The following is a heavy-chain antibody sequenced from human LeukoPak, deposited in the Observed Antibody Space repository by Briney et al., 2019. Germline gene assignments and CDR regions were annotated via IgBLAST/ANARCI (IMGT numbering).Heavy chain of an antibody. D-gene: IGHD3-22*01. CDR1: GYTFTSYD. J-gene: IGHJ4*02. Sequence: ASVKVSYKPSGYTFTSYDINWVRQATGQGLEWMGWMNPNSGNTGYAQKFQGRVTMTRNTSISTAYMELSSLRSEDTAVYYCARGPASSGYYYLDYWGQGTLVTVSS. CDR2: MNPNSGNT. CDR3: ARGPASSGYYYLDY. V-gene: IGHV1-8*01.